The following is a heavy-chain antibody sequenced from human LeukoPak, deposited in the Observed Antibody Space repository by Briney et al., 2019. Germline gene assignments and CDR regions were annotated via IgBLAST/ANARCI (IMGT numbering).Heavy chain of an antibody. CDR1: GFTFSSYR. D-gene: IGHD1-20*01. V-gene: IGHV3-7*01. CDR2: IKQDGSEK. CDR3: ARDLTGTGDY. J-gene: IGHJ4*02. Sequence: GGCLRLSCAASGFTFSSYRMSWVRQAPGKGLEWVANIKQDGSEKYYVDSVKGRFTISRDSSKNTLYLQMNSLRAEDTALYYCARDLTGTGDYWGQGTLVTVSS.